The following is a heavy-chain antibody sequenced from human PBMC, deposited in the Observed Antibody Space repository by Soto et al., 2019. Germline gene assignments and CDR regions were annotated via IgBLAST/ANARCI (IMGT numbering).Heavy chain of an antibody. Sequence: GGSLRLSCAASGFTFSSYSMNWVRQAPGKGLEWVSYISSSSTIYYADSVKGRFTISRDNAKNSLYLQMNSLRDEDTAVYYCATRVKDYYGSGSYYRPSYYHYGMAVRAQRTTVPVSS. CDR3: ATRVKDYYGSGSYYRPSYYHYGMAV. J-gene: IGHJ6*02. CDR2: ISSSSTI. V-gene: IGHV3-48*02. CDR1: GFTFSSYS. D-gene: IGHD3-10*01.